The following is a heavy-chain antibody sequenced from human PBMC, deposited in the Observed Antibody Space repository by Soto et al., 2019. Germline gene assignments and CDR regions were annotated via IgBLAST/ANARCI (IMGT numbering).Heavy chain of an antibody. V-gene: IGHV4-38-2*01. D-gene: IGHD3-22*01. CDR1: GYSISSGDY. CDR2: IYHGGST. Sequence: SETLSLTCAVSGYSISSGDYWGWLRQPPGEGLEGIGSIYHGGSTYYNPSLNSRVTLSIDMTNNHVSLILNSVTAADTAVYYCARVGPWVPYYYDSSPYTFENWFDPWGQGTLVTVSS. CDR3: ARVGPWVPYYYDSSPYTFENWFDP. J-gene: IGHJ5*02.